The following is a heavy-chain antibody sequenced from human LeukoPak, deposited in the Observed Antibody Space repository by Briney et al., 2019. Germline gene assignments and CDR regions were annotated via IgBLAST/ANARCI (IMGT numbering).Heavy chain of an antibody. J-gene: IGHJ2*01. V-gene: IGHV4-61*02. D-gene: IGHD5-24*01. CDR3: ARGRRDGYNFYWYFDL. Sequence: SETLSLTCTVSGGSISSGSYYWSWIRQPAGKGLEWIGCIFPSGSTNYNSSLKSRVTISVDTSKNQFSLKVSSVTAADTAVYYCARGRRDGYNFYWYFDLWGRGTLVTVSS. CDR2: IFPSGST. CDR1: GGSISSGSYY.